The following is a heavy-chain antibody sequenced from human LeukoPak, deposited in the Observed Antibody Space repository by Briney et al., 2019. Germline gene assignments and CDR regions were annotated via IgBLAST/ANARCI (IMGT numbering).Heavy chain of an antibody. J-gene: IGHJ4*02. CDR1: GYTFTSYG. Sequence: ASVKVSCKASGYTFTSYGITWVRQAPGQGLEWMGWINPNSGGTNYAQKFQGRVTMTRDTSISTAYMELSRLRSDDTAVYYCARLLWSGSYFDYWGQGTLVTVSS. D-gene: IGHD3-3*01. V-gene: IGHV1-2*02. CDR3: ARLLWSGSYFDY. CDR2: INPNSGGT.